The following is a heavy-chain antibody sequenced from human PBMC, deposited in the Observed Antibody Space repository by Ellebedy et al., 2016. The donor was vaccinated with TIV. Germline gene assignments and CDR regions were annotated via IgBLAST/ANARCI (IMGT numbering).Heavy chain of an antibody. CDR1: GVTFGDNP. J-gene: IGHJ1*01. CDR3: AREFAGATEH. V-gene: IGHV3-21*01. CDR2: ISSDSIYI. D-gene: IGHD1-26*01. Sequence: GESLKISCAASGVTFGDNPVIWFRQAPGKGLEWVSSISSDSIYIYDADSVKGRFTISRDNAKNSLYLQMNSLRAEDTAVYYCAREFAGATEHWGQGTLVTVSS.